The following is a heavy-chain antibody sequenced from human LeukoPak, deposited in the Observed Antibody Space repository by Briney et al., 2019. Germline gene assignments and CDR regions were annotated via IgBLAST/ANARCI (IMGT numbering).Heavy chain of an antibody. J-gene: IGHJ4*02. CDR2: IYHSGST. Sequence: SETLSLTCAVSGGSISSGGYSWSWIRQPPGKGLEWIGYIYHSGSTYYNPSLKSRVTISVDTSKNQFSLKLSSVTAADTAVYYCARDHPRKYSGSYHFDYWGQGTLVTVSP. D-gene: IGHD1-26*01. V-gene: IGHV4-30-2*05. CDR3: ARDHPRKYSGSYHFDY. CDR1: GGSISSGGYS.